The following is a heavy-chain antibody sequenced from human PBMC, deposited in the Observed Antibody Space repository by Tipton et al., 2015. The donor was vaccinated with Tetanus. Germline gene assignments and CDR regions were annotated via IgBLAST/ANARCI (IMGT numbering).Heavy chain of an antibody. CDR2: IYINGRN. CDR1: GDSISSNY. J-gene: IGHJ5*02. CDR3: ARDRGFTTYNYFDP. Sequence: TLSLTCTVSGDSISSNYWSWIRQPAGKGPEWIGRIYINGRNNYNPSLKSRVTMSIDTSKNQFSLNLRSVTAADTAVYYCARDRGFTTYNYFDPWGQEPLVTVSS. V-gene: IGHV4-4*07. D-gene: IGHD3-22*01.